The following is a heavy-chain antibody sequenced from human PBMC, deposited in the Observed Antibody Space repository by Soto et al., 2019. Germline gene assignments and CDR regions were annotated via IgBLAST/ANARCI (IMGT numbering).Heavy chain of an antibody. D-gene: IGHD2-21*01. CDR3: AREDAYHFDP. CDR1: GFIFSDYS. V-gene: IGHV3-74*01. J-gene: IGHJ5*02. CDR2: INTDGSRT. Sequence: PGGSLRLSCAASGFIFSDYSMHWVRQAPGKGLVLVSRINTDGSRTTYANSVKGRFTISRDNAKNTLYLQMSSLGAEDTALYYCAREDAYHFDPWGQGTPVTVSS.